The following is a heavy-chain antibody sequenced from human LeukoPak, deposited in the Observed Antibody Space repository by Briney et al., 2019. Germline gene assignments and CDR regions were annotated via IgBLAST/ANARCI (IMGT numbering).Heavy chain of an antibody. CDR1: GFTLSNYS. Sequence: PGGSLRLSCAASGFTLSNYSMNWVRQTPGKGLEWVSYISRSSSIIYYADSVKGRFTISRDTAKSSLYLQMNSLRAEDTAVYYCARAKRNAFDIWGQGTMVTVSS. CDR3: ARAKRNAFDI. V-gene: IGHV3-48*01. J-gene: IGHJ3*02. CDR2: ISRSSSII.